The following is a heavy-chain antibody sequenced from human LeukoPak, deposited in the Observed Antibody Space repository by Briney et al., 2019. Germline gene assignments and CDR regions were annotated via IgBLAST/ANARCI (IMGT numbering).Heavy chain of an antibody. V-gene: IGHV1-69*13. CDR3: ARVRAAPDTYYYYYYGMDV. J-gene: IGHJ6*02. CDR1: GGTFSSYA. D-gene: IGHD5-18*01. CDR2: IIPIFGTA. Sequence: ASVKVSCKASGGTFSSYAISWVRQAPGQGLEWMGGIIPIFGTANYAQKFQGRVTSTADESTSTAYMELSSLRSEDTAVYYCARVRAAPDTYYYYYYGMDVWGQGTTVTVSS.